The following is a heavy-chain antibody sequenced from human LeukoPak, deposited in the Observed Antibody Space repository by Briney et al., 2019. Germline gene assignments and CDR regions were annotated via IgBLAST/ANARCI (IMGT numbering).Heavy chain of an antibody. CDR1: GFTFDDYG. Sequence: GGSLRLSCAASGFTFDDYGMSWVRQAPGKGLEWVSGINWNGGSTGCADSVKGRFTISRDNAKNSLYLQMNSLRAEDTAVYYCAELGITMIGGVWGKGTTVTISS. D-gene: IGHD3-10*02. J-gene: IGHJ6*04. CDR3: AELGITMIGGV. CDR2: INWNGGST. V-gene: IGHV3-20*04.